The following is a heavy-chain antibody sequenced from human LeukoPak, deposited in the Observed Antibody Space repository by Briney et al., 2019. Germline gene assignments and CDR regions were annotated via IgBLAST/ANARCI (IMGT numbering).Heavy chain of an antibody. CDR2: IYTCGST. J-gene: IGHJ4*02. Sequence: SETLSLTCTVSGGSISSYYWSWIRQPAGKGLEWIGRIYTCGSTNYNPSLKSRVTMSVDTSKNQFSLKLSSVTAADTAVYYCARTSPGGYYDSSGYYYFDYWGQGTLVTVSS. CDR1: GGSISSYY. CDR3: ARTSPGGYYDSSGYYYFDY. V-gene: IGHV4-4*07. D-gene: IGHD3-22*01.